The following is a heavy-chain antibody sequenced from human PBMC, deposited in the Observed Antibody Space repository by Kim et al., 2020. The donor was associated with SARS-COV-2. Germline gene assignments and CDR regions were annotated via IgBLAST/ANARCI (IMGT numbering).Heavy chain of an antibody. J-gene: IGHJ5*02. CDR3: ARSLGYCSSTSCYDWFDP. D-gene: IGHD2-2*01. V-gene: IGHV3-48*03. CDR1: GFTFSSYE. Sequence: GGSLRLSCAASGFTFSSYEMNWVRQAPGKGLEWVSYISSSGSTIYYADSVKGRFTISRDNAKNSLYLQMNSLRAEDTAVYYCARSLGYCSSTSCYDWFDPWGQGTLVTVSS. CDR2: ISSSGSTI.